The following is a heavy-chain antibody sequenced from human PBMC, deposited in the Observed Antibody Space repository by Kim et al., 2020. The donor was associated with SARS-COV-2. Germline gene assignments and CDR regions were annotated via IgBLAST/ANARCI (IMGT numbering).Heavy chain of an antibody. CDR3: ARGNSGSYLYGMDV. D-gene: IGHD1-26*01. CDR1: GFTFSSYA. J-gene: IGHJ6*02. CDR2: ISYDGSNK. Sequence: GGSLRLSCAASGFTFSSYAMHWVHQAPGKGLEWVAVISYDGSNKYYADSVKGRFTISRDNSKNTLYLQMNSLRAEDTAVYYCARGNSGSYLYGMDVWGQGTTVTVSS. V-gene: IGHV3-30*04.